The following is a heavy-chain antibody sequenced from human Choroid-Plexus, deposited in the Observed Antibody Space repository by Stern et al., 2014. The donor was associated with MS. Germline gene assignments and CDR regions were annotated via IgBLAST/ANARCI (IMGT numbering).Heavy chain of an antibody. D-gene: IGHD2-2*01. Sequence: MQLVESGGGVVQPGRPLRLSCVASGFTFGSCAMHWVRQAPGKGLEWVAVVSYDGSNKYYVDSVKGRFTISRDNSQNTLYMQMSSLRPEDTAVYYCAKDRQDLTYLFDHWGQGSLVTVSS. CDR1: GFTFGSCA. J-gene: IGHJ5*02. CDR3: AKDRQDLTYLFDH. V-gene: IGHV3-30*18. CDR2: VSYDGSNK.